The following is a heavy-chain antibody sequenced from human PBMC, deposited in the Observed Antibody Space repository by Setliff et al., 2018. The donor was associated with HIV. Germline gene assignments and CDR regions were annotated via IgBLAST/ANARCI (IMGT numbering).Heavy chain of an antibody. Sequence: ASVKVSCKASGYTFTNYAMHWVRQAPGQRLEWMGWINAGNGDTKYSQKFQGRVTITRDTSASTAYMELSSLRSEDTAVYYCAREIRNYDFWSGSWDDHYFDYWGQGTLVTVSS. CDR2: INAGNGDT. J-gene: IGHJ4*02. V-gene: IGHV1-3*01. D-gene: IGHD3-3*01. CDR1: GYTFTNYA. CDR3: AREIRNYDFWSGSWDDHYFDY.